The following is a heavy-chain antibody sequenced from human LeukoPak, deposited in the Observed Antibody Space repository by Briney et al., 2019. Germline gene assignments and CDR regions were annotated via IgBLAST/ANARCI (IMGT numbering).Heavy chain of an antibody. CDR1: GFTFSIYA. V-gene: IGHV3-23*01. Sequence: GGSLRLSCAAYGFTFSIYAMSWVRQAPGKGLEWVSAISGSGGSTYYADSVKGRFTISRDNSKNTLYLQMNSLRAEDTAVYYCAKDPSFGFIVVVPAAMDPWGQGTLVTVSS. D-gene: IGHD2-2*01. CDR3: AKDPSFGFIVVVPAAMDP. CDR2: ISGSGGST. J-gene: IGHJ5*02.